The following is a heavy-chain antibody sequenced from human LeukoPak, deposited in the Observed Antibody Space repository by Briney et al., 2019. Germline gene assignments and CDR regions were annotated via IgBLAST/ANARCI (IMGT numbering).Heavy chain of an antibody. V-gene: IGHV3-7*01. CDR2: INEDGSEK. D-gene: IGHD3-10*01. Sequence: PGGSLRLSCAASGFTFSSYWMSWVRQDPGKGLEWVANINEDGSEKYYVDSVRGRFTISRDNTKNSLYLQMTSLRTEDTAKYYCARGGGRRGYYDYWGQGTLVTVSS. J-gene: IGHJ4*02. CDR1: GFTFSSYW. CDR3: ARGGGRRGYYDY.